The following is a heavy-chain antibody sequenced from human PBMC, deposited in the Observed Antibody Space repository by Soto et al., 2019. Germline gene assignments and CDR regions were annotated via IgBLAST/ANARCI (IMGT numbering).Heavy chain of an antibody. CDR2: INPNSGGT. V-gene: IGHV1-2*02. CDR3: ARVSGITMIVVVTPYYFDY. J-gene: IGHJ4*02. D-gene: IGHD3-22*01. Sequence: QVQLVQSGAEVKKPGASVKVSCKASGYTFTGYYMHWVRQAPGQGLEWMGWINPNSGGTNYAQKFQGRVTMTRDTAISTGYMELSRLRSDDTAVYYCARVSGITMIVVVTPYYFDYWGQGTLVTVSS. CDR1: GYTFTGYY.